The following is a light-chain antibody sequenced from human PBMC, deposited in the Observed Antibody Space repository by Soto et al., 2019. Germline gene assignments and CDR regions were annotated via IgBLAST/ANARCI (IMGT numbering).Light chain of an antibody. CDR2: DVS. Sequence: QSVLTQPASVSGSPGQSITISCTGTSSDVGGYNYVSWYQQHPGKAPKLMIYDVSNRPSGVSNRFSGSKSGNTASLTISGLQAEDEADYYCSSYTSSGTPWVVFGGGTKLTVL. V-gene: IGLV2-14*01. CDR3: SSYTSSGTPWVV. CDR1: SSDVGGYNY. J-gene: IGLJ2*01.